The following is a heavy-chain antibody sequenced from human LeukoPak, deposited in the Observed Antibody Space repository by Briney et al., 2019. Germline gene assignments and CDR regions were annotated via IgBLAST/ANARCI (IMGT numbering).Heavy chain of an antibody. CDR1: GGSFSGYY. CDR3: ARGRLGSGSYSDY. D-gene: IGHD3-10*01. CDR2: INHSGST. Sequence: SETLSLTCAVYGGSFSGYYWSWIRQPPGKGLEWIGEINHSGSTNYNPSLKSRVTISVDTSKNQFSLKLSSATAADTAVYYCARGRLGSGSYSDYWGQGTLVTVSS. J-gene: IGHJ4*02. V-gene: IGHV4-34*01.